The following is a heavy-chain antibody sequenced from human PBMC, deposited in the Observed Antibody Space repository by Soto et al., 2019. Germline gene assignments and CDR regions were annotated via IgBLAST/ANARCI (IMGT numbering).Heavy chain of an antibody. J-gene: IGHJ4*02. CDR2: IYHSGST. V-gene: IGHV4-59*04. D-gene: IGHD5-12*01. Sequence: SETLSLTCTVSGGSISGYYWSWIRQPPGKGLEWIGYIYHSGSTYYNPSLKSRVTISVDTSKNQFSLKLSSVTAADTAVYYCARMATIPGGFDYWGQGTLVTVSS. CDR1: GGSISGYY. CDR3: ARMATIPGGFDY.